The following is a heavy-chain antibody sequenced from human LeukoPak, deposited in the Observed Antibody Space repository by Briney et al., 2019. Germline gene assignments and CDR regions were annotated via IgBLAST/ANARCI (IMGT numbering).Heavy chain of an antibody. CDR3: AKEGGWFGEFDY. Sequence: GGSLRLSCAASGFTFSTYSMNWVRQAPGKGLEWVSYISSSLSTIYYADSVKGRFTISRDNDKKSLFLQMNNLRDEDTAVHYCAKEGGWFGEFDYWGQGTLVTVSS. V-gene: IGHV3-48*02. D-gene: IGHD3-10*01. CDR2: ISSSLSTI. J-gene: IGHJ4*02. CDR1: GFTFSTYS.